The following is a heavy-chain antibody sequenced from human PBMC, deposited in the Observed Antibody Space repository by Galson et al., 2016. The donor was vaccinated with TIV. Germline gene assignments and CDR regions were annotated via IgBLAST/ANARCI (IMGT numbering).Heavy chain of an antibody. Sequence: SLRLSCAASGLSVSINYMTWIRQAPGKGLEWVSLISDGGNTYYAASVKGRFTISRDNSKNTLDLQMNSLRVEDTAVYYCARDKSGFDTVDHFYYYVEVWGKGTTVTVSS. J-gene: IGHJ6*03. CDR2: ISDGGNT. CDR1: GLSVSINY. D-gene: IGHD1-26*01. CDR3: ARDKSGFDTVDHFYYYVEV. V-gene: IGHV3-53*05.